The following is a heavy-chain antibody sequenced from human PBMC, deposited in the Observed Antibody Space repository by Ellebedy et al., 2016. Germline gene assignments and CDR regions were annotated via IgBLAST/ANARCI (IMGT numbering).Heavy chain of an antibody. CDR2: IYYSGST. V-gene: IGHV4-59*13. Sequence: SETLSLXXTVSGGSISSYYWSWIRQPPGKGLEWIGYIYYSGSTNYNPSLKSRVTISVDTSKNQFSLKLSSVTAADTAVYYCARLRPVTYGMDVWGQGTTVTVSS. J-gene: IGHJ6*02. CDR1: GGSISSYY. CDR3: ARLRPVTYGMDV. D-gene: IGHD2-21*02.